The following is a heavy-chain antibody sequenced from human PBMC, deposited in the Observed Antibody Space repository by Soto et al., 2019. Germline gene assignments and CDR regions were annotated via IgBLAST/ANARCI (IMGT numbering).Heavy chain of an antibody. CDR3: ARAQYPGLPHFDY. CDR2: IWYDGSNK. Sequence: GGSLRLSCAASGFTFSSYGMHWVRQAPGKGLEWVAVIWYDGSNKYYADSVKGRFTISRDNSKNTLYLQMNSLRAEDTAVYYCARAQYPGLPHFDYWGQGTLVTVSS. CDR1: GFTFSSYG. V-gene: IGHV3-33*01. J-gene: IGHJ4*02.